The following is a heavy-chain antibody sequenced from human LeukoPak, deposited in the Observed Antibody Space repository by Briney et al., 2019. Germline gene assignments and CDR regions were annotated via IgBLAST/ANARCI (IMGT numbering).Heavy chain of an antibody. J-gene: IGHJ6*02. D-gene: IGHD3-10*01. V-gene: IGHV4-34*01. CDR3: ARGQNYYGSGSYYRGSYYYGMDV. CDR2: INHSGST. CDR1: GGSFSGYY. Sequence: SETLSLTCAVYGGSFSGYYWSWIRQPPGKGLEWIGEINHSGSTNYNPSLKSRVTISVDTSKNQFSLKLSSVTAADTAVYYCARGQNYYGSGSYYRGSYYYGMDVWGQGTTVTVSS.